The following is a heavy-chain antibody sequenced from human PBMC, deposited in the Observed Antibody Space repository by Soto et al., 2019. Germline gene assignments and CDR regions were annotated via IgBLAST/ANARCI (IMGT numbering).Heavy chain of an antibody. J-gene: IGHJ5*02. Sequence: QVQLQESGPGLVKSSGTLSLTCAVSGGSITSTNLWSWVRQPPGQGLEWIGEIYHTGSANYNPSPKSRLIMSVDKSKNQFSLKLSSVTAADTAVYYCARGSTTVVTPNWFDPWGQGTLVTVSS. V-gene: IGHV4-4*02. CDR3: ARGSTTVVTPNWFDP. CDR2: IYHTGSA. D-gene: IGHD4-17*01. CDR1: GGSITSTNL.